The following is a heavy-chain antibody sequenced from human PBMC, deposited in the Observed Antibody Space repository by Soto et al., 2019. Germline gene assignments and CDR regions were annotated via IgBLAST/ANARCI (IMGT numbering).Heavy chain of an antibody. CDR3: ARGGSSSHYYYYYYGMDV. D-gene: IGHD6-6*01. J-gene: IGHJ6*02. V-gene: IGHV1-69*06. Sequence: QVQLVQSGAEVKQPGSSVKVSCKASGGTFSSYAISWVRQAPGQGLEWMGGIIPIFGTANYAQKFQGRVTITADKSTSTAYMELSSLRSEDTAVYYCARGGSSSHYYYYYYGMDVWGQGTTVTVSS. CDR2: IIPIFGTA. CDR1: GGTFSSYA.